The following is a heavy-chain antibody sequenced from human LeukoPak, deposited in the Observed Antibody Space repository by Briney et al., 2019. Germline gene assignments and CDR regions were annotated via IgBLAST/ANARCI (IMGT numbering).Heavy chain of an antibody. J-gene: IGHJ4*02. CDR3: ARDFYYGSGSWGFDY. V-gene: IGHV4-59*01. Sequence: SETLSLTCTVSGGSISSYYWSWIRQPPGKGLEWIGYIYYSGSTNYNPSLKSRVTISVDTSKNQFSLKLRSVTAADTAVYYCARDFYYGSGSWGFDYWGQGTLVTVSS. D-gene: IGHD3-10*01. CDR2: IYYSGST. CDR1: GGSISSYY.